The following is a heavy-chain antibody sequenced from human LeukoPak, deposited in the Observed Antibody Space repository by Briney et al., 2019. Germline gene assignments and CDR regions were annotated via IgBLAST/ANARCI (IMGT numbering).Heavy chain of an antibody. D-gene: IGHD1-1*01. J-gene: IGHJ3*02. V-gene: IGHV4-34*01. CDR1: GGSFSGYY. CDR3: ARAPRAAGTRGERRRGAFDI. Sequence: SETLSLTCAVYGGSFSGYYWSWIRQPPGKGLEWIGEINHSGSTNYNPSLKSRVTISVDTSKNQFSLKLSSVSAADTAVYCCARAPRAAGTRGERRRGAFDIWGQGTMVTVSS. CDR2: INHSGST.